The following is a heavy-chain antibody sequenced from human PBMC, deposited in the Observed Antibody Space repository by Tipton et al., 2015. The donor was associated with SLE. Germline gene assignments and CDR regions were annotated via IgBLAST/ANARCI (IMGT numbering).Heavy chain of an antibody. V-gene: IGHV3-66*04. Sequence: SLRLSCAASGFTVSSNYMSWVRQAPGKGLEWVSVIYSGGSTYYADSVKGRFTISRDNSKNTLYLQMNSLRAEDTAVFYCARHQVYSGYVDSWFDPWGQGTLVTVSS. D-gene: IGHD5-12*01. CDR1: GFTVSSNY. CDR3: ARHQVYSGYVDSWFDP. CDR2: IYSGGST. J-gene: IGHJ5*02.